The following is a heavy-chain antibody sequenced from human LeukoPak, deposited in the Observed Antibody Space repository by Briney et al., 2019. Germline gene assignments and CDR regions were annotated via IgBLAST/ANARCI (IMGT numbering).Heavy chain of an antibody. Sequence: ASVKVSCKASGYTFTSYGITWVRQAPGQGLEWMGWISPYNGKTNYAQKLQGRVTMTTDTSTSTDFMELRSLRSDDTAVYYCARGSRANWFDPWGQGTLVTVSS. V-gene: IGHV1-18*01. CDR3: ARGSRANWFDP. CDR1: GYTFTSYG. CDR2: ISPYNGKT. J-gene: IGHJ5*02. D-gene: IGHD5-24*01.